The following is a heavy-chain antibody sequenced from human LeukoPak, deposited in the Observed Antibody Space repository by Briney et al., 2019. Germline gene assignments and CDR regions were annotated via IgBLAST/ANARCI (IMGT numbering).Heavy chain of an antibody. CDR1: GFTVSTSF. CDR2: IYSGGST. D-gene: IGHD4-11*01. J-gene: IGHJ4*02. Sequence: GGSLRLSCAASGFTVSTSFMSWVRQAPGKGLEWVSVIYSGGSTYYADSVKGRFTISRDNSKNTLYLQMNSLRAEDTAVYYCARDGADYSFEYWGQGTLVTVSS. CDR3: ARDGADYSFEY. V-gene: IGHV3-53*01.